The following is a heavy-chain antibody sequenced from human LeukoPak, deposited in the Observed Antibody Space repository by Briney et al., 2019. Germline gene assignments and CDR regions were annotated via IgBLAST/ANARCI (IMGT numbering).Heavy chain of an antibody. CDR3: ATDLSGYYDSSGSY. D-gene: IGHD3-22*01. V-gene: IGHV1-24*01. Sequence: ASVKVSCKVSGYTLTELSMHWVRQAPGKGLEWMGGFDPEDGETIYAKKFQGRVTMTEDTSTDTAYMELSRLRSEDTAVYYCATDLSGYYDSSGSYWGQGTLVTVSS. CDR2: FDPEDGET. CDR1: GYTLTELS. J-gene: IGHJ4*02.